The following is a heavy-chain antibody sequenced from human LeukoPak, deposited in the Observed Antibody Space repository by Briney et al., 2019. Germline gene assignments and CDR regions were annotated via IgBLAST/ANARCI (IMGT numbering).Heavy chain of an antibody. CDR1: GGTFSSYA. CDR3: ARENYDSSGYYYSDY. CDR2: IIPIFGTA. J-gene: IGHJ4*02. V-gene: IGHV1-69*13. D-gene: IGHD3-22*01. Sequence: ASVKVSCKASGGTFSSYAISWVRQAPGQGLEWMGGIIPIFGTANYAQKFQGRVTITADESTSTAYMELSSLRSEDTAVYYCARENYDSSGYYYSDYRGQGTLVTVSS.